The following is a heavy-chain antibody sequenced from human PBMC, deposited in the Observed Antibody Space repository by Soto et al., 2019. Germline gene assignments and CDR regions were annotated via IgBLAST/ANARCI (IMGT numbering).Heavy chain of an antibody. CDR1: GGSFSGYY. Sequence: PSETLSLTCAVYGGSFSGYYWSWIRQPPGKGLEWIGEINHSGSTNYNPSLKSRVTISVDTSKNQFSLKLSSVTAADTAVYYCATAGIAAAGPFDYWGQGTLVTVSS. CDR3: ATAGIAAAGPFDY. J-gene: IGHJ4*02. D-gene: IGHD6-13*01. CDR2: INHSGST. V-gene: IGHV4-34*01.